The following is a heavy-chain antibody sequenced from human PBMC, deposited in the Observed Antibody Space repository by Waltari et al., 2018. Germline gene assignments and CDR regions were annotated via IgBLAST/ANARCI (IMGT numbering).Heavy chain of an antibody. CDR1: GFTLRDCA. Sequence: EVQLLESGGGLVPPGGSLRLSCSASGFTLRDCAMSWVRQAPGRGLEWVSAILPSGAGTEYTDSVKGRFTISRDNSRNTLFLQMNSLRAEDTAVYYCARRDYTYGMDVWGQGTTVTVSS. V-gene: IGHV3-23*01. CDR3: ARRDYTYGMDV. J-gene: IGHJ6*02. CDR2: ILPSGAGT. D-gene: IGHD3-16*01.